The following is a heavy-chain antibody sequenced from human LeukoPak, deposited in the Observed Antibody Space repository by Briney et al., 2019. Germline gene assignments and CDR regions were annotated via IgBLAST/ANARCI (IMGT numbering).Heavy chain of an antibody. V-gene: IGHV3-7*01. CDR1: GFTSTNFR. Sequence: GGSLRLSCAASGFTSTNFRMNWIRRAPGRGLGWVANIRLDGSEQFYVDSVKGRFTISRDNAKNSVYLQMNSLRADDTAVYYCAGRDSARNPWAYWGQGTLVTVST. D-gene: IGHD4-11*01. CDR2: IRLDGSEQ. J-gene: IGHJ4*02. CDR3: AGRDSARNPWAY.